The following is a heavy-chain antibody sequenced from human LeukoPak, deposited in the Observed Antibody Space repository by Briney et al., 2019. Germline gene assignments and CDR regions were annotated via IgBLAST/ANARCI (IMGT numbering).Heavy chain of an antibody. Sequence: GGSLRLSCAVSGFNVRSNYMSWVRQAPGKGLEWVSVLHSGGDTYYADSVKGRFTISRDNSENTLFLQVNSLRAEDTAVYYCARGKVYYYYDYWGQGTLVTASS. CDR1: GFNVRSNY. D-gene: IGHD5/OR15-5a*01. V-gene: IGHV3-53*01. J-gene: IGHJ4*02. CDR2: LHSGGDT. CDR3: ARGKVYYYYDY.